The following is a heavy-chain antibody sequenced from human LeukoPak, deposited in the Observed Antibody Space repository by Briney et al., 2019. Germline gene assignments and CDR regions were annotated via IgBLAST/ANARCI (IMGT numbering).Heavy chain of an antibody. CDR3: AKGLTYYYDSSGYAY. CDR1: GFTFSSYA. D-gene: IGHD3-22*01. J-gene: IGHJ3*01. V-gene: IGHV3-23*01. CDR2: ISGSGGST. Sequence: GGSLRLSCAASGFTFSSYAMSWVRQAPGKGLEWVSAISGSGGSTYYADSVKGRFTISRDNSKNTLYLQMNSLRAEDTAVYYCAKGLTYYYDSSGYAYWGQGTMVTVSS.